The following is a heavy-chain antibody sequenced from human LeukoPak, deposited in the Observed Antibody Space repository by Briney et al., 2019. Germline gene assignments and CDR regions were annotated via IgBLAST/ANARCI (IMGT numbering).Heavy chain of an antibody. CDR2: ISSSSSYI. J-gene: IGHJ6*03. CDR3: ARRYYYDSSGYYYYYMDV. CDR1: GFTFSSYS. V-gene: IGHV3-21*01. D-gene: IGHD3-22*01. Sequence: GGSPRLSCAASGFTFSSYSMNWVRQAPGKGLEWVSSISSSSSYIYYADSVKGRFTISRDNAKNSLYLQMNSLRAEDTAVYYCARRYYYDSSGYYYYYMDVWGKGTTVTVSS.